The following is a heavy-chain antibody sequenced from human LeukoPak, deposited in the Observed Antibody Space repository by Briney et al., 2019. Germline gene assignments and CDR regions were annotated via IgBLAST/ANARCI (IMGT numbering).Heavy chain of an antibody. Sequence: SETLSLTCTVSGGSISSGGYYWSWIRQHPGKGLEWIGYIYYSGSTYYNPSLKSRVTISVDTSKNQFSLKLSSVTAADTAVYYCARDTVTAAGTSGWFDPWGQGTLVTVSP. D-gene: IGHD6-13*01. CDR1: GGSISSGGYY. CDR2: IYYSGST. V-gene: IGHV4-31*03. CDR3: ARDTVTAAGTSGWFDP. J-gene: IGHJ5*02.